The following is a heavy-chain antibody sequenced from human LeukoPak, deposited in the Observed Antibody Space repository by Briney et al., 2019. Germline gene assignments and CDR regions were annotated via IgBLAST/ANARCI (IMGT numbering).Heavy chain of an antibody. D-gene: IGHD1-1*01. CDR2: ISYDGSNK. CDR1: GFTFSSYA. V-gene: IGHV3-30-3*01. CDR3: AKGGNAALPDAFDI. J-gene: IGHJ3*02. Sequence: GGSLRLSCAASGFTFSSYAMHWVRQAPGKGLEWVAVISYDGSNKYYADSVKGRFTISRDNAKNSLYLQMNSLRAEDMALYYCAKGGNAALPDAFDIWGQGTMVTVSS.